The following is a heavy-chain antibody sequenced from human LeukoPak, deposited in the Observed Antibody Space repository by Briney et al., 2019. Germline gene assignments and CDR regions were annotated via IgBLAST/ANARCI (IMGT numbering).Heavy chain of an antibody. D-gene: IGHD1-26*01. Sequence: PSETLSLTCTVSGGSISSYYWSWIRQPPGKGLEWIGYIYYSGSTNYNPSLKSRVTISLDTSKNQFSLKLNSVAAADTAVYYCARGFSGNYSGVPFDYWGQGTLVTVSS. CDR2: IYYSGST. J-gene: IGHJ4*02. V-gene: IGHV4-59*08. CDR1: GGSISSYY. CDR3: ARGFSGNYSGVPFDY.